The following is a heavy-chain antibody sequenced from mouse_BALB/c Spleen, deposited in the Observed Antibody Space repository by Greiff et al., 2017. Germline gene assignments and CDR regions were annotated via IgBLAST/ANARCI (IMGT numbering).Heavy chain of an antibody. CDR2: ISSGGSYT. CDR3: ARDSSGPFAY. V-gene: IGHV5-9-4*01. D-gene: IGHD3-1*01. CDR1: GFTFSSYA. Sequence: EVKLMESGGGLVKPGGSLKLSCAASGFTFSSYAMSWVRQSPEKRLEWVAEISSGGSYTYYPDTVTGRFTISRDNAKNTLYLEMSSLRSEDTAMYYCARDSSGPFAYWGQGTLVTVSA. J-gene: IGHJ3*01.